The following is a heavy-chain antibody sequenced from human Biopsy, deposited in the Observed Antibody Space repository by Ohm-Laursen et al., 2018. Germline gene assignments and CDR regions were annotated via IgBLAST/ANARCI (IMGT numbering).Heavy chain of an antibody. V-gene: IGHV1-2*02. CDR3: ARVPAYPSIDGYYGLDL. CDR1: GYTFAGYY. CDR2: INPNSGNA. J-gene: IGHJ6*02. Sequence: SVKVSCKASGYTFAGYYLHWVRQAPGHGLEWMGWINPNSGNANYAQSFQGRLTVTRDTSITTAYMELTSLTSDDTAIYYCARVPAYPSIDGYYGLDLWGQGTTAIVSS. D-gene: IGHD3-9*01.